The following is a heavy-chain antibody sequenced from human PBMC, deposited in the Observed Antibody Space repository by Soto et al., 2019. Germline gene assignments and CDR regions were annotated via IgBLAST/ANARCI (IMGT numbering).Heavy chain of an antibody. CDR1: GGSISSSSYY. V-gene: IGHV4-39*01. Sequence: SETLSLTCTVSGGSISSSSYYWGWIRQPPGKGLEWIGSIYYSGSTYYNPSLKSRVTISVDTSKNQFSLKLSSVTAADTAVYYCARQSLSITMVRGVIGWFDPWGQGTLVTVSS. CDR3: ARQSLSITMVRGVIGWFDP. J-gene: IGHJ5*02. CDR2: IYYSGST. D-gene: IGHD3-10*01.